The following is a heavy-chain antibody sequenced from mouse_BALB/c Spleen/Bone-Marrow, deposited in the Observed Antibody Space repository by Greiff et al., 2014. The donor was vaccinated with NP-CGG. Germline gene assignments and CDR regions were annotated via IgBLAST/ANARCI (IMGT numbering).Heavy chain of an antibody. CDR2: IDPANCNT. CDR1: GSNIEDTY. D-gene: IGHD1-1*01. Sequence: VQLKESGAELVKPGASVKLSCTASGSNIEDTYMHWVKQRPEQGLEWIGRIDPANCNTKYDPKFQGKATITADTSSNTAYLQLSSLTSEDTAVYYCAAYYYGTYGFAYWGQGTLVTVSA. V-gene: IGHV14-3*02. J-gene: IGHJ3*01. CDR3: AAYYYGTYGFAY.